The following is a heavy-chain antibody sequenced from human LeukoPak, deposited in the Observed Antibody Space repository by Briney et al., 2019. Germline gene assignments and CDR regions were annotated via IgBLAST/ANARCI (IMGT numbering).Heavy chain of an antibody. CDR2: INPNNGGT. V-gene: IGHV1-2*06. J-gene: IGHJ4*02. Sequence: ASVKVSCKASGYTFTGYYMHWVRQAPGQGLEWMGRINPNNGGTNCAQKFQGRVTMTRDTSISTAYMELSRLRSDDTAVYYCARDYREMATIIVFDYWGQGTLVTVSS. CDR3: ARDYREMATIIVFDY. CDR1: GYTFTGYY. D-gene: IGHD5-24*01.